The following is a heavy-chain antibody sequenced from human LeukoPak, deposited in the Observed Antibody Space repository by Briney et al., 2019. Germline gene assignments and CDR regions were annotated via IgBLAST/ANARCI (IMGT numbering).Heavy chain of an antibody. CDR2: INEDGSVK. V-gene: IGHV3-7*01. Sequence: GGSLRLSCAVSGGTFSAYWMAWVRQSPGKGLEWVAEINEDGSVKYYVDSMKGRFTISRDNAKNSLYLQMNSLGAEDTAVYYCARHSSVAAVDYWGQGTLVTVSS. CDR3: ARHSSVAAVDY. CDR1: GGTFSAYW. J-gene: IGHJ4*02. D-gene: IGHD6-19*01.